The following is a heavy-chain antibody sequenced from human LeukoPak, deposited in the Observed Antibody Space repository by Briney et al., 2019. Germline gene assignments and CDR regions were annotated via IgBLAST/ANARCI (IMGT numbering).Heavy chain of an antibody. CDR1: GFTVSSYG. CDR3: AKLPPHIVVVPAAIGGDYFDY. CDR2: IRYDGSNK. V-gene: IGHV3-30*02. D-gene: IGHD2-2*01. Sequence: GGSLRLSCAASGFTVSSYGMHWVRQAPGKGLEWVAFIRYDGSNKYYADSVKGRFTISRDNSKNTLYLQMNSLRAEDTAVYYCAKLPPHIVVVPAAIGGDYFDYWGQGTLVTVSS. J-gene: IGHJ4*02.